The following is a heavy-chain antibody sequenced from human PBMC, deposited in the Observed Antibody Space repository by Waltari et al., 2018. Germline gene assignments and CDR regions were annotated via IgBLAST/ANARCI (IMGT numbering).Heavy chain of an antibody. CDR1: GGSISSSSYY. D-gene: IGHD6-6*01. CDR3: ARRYRGGYSSSALPHWYFDL. V-gene: IGHV4-39*01. CDR2: IYYSGST. J-gene: IGHJ2*01. Sequence: QLQLQESGPGLVKPSETLSLTCTVSGGSISSSSYYWGWIRQPPGQGREWIGSIYYSGSTYYNPSLKSRVTISVDTSKNQFSLKLSSVTAADTAVYYCARRYRGGYSSSALPHWYFDLWGRGTLVTVSS.